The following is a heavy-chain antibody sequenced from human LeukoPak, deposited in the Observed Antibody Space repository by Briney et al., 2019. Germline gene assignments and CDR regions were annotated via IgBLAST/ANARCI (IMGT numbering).Heavy chain of an antibody. CDR1: GFTFSSYS. CDR2: ISSSSSYI. D-gene: IGHD1-26*01. J-gene: IGHJ6*03. V-gene: IGHV3-21*01. CDR3: ARDPYSGGYGDDYYYYMDV. Sequence: GGSLRLSCAASGFTFSSYSMNWVRQAPGKGLEWVSFISSSSSYIYYADSVKGRFTISRDNAKNSLYLHMSSLRAEDTAVYYCARDPYSGGYGDDYYYYMDVWGKGTTVTISS.